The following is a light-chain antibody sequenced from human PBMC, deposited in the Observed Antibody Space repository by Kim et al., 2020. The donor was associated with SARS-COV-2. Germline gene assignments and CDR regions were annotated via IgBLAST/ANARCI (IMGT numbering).Light chain of an antibody. V-gene: IGLV3-19*01. Sequence: AVGEKVRITCQGDSLRSYCVSWDQQKPGQAPVLVIYGKNNRPSGIPDRFAGSSAGNTASLTITGAQAEDEADYYCNSRDSSGNHWVFGGGTQLTVL. CDR1: SLRSYC. CDR2: GKN. CDR3: NSRDSSGNHWV. J-gene: IGLJ3*02.